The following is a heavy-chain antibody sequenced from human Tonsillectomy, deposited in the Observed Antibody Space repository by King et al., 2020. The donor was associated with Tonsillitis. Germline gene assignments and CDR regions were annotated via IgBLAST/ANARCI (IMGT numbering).Heavy chain of an antibody. CDR1: GFTFSSYA. V-gene: IGHV3-23*04. D-gene: IGHD3-22*01. Sequence: VQLVESGGGLVQPGGSLRLSCAASGFTFSSYAMRWVRQAPGKGLEWFSALSGSGGSTYYADSVKGRFTISRDNSKNTLYLQMNSLRAEDTAVYYCAKAITMIVVVILDYWGQGTLVTVSS. J-gene: IGHJ4*02. CDR3: AKAITMIVVVILDY. CDR2: LSGSGGST.